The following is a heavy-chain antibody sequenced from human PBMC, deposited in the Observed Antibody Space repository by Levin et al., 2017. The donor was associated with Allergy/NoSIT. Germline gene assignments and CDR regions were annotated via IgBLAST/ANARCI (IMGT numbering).Heavy chain of an antibody. CDR1: AYSFTSYD. Sequence: ASVKVSCKASAYSFTSYDINWVRQAAGQGLEWMGWMNPNSGITDSAQKFQGRLTMTRNTSISTAYMELSSLRSEDTAVYFCARGPAHVVATADNLYLSYYFDCWGPGTLVTVSS. CDR2: MNPNSGIT. CDR3: ARGPAHVVATADNLYLSYYFDC. D-gene: IGHD5-12*01. J-gene: IGHJ4*02. V-gene: IGHV1-8*01.